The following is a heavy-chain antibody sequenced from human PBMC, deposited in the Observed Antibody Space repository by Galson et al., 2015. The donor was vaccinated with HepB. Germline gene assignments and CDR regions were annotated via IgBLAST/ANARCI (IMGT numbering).Heavy chain of an antibody. V-gene: IGHV3-53*05. CDR3: AKDKGGDYSNYVYYYYYMDV. D-gene: IGHD4-11*01. CDR1: GFTVSSNY. Sequence: SLRLSCAASGFTVSSNYMSWVRQAPGKGLEWVSVIYSGGSTYYADSVKGRFTISRDNSKNSLYLQMNSLRTEDTALYYCAKDKGGDYSNYVYYYYYMDVWGKGTTVTVSS. CDR2: IYSGGST. J-gene: IGHJ6*03.